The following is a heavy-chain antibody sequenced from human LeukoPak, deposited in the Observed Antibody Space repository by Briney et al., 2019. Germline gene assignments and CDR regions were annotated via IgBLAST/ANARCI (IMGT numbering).Heavy chain of an antibody. CDR2: MNPNSGNT. J-gene: IGHJ4*02. CDR3: ARDRSSSRSGGFDY. Sequence: ASVKVSCKASGYTFANYDINWVRQATGQGLEWMGWMNPNSGNTGYAKKFQGRVTITRNTSISTANMELSSLRSEDTAVYYCARDRSSSRSGGFDYWGQGTLVTVSS. V-gene: IGHV1-8*03. D-gene: IGHD6-13*01. CDR1: GYTFANYD.